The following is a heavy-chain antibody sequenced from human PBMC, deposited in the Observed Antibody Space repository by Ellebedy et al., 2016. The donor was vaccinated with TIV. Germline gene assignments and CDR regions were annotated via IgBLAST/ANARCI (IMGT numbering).Heavy chain of an antibody. CDR3: AKGLVVAATDGMDV. V-gene: IGHV3-33*03. D-gene: IGHD2-15*01. Sequence: GESLKISCAASGFTFSSYSMNWVRQAPGKGLEWVAVIWYDGSNKYYADSVKGRFTISRDNAKNSLYLQMNSLRAEDTAVYYCAKGLVVAATDGMDVWGQGTTVTVSS. CDR1: GFTFSSYS. J-gene: IGHJ6*02. CDR2: IWYDGSNK.